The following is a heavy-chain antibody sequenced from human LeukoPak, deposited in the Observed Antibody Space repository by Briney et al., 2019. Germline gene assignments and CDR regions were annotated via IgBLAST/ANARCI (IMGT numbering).Heavy chain of an antibody. V-gene: IGHV3-30*18. Sequence: GRSLRLSCAASGFTFSSYGMHWVRQAPGKGLEWVAVISYDGSNKYYADSVKGRFTISRDNSKNTLYLQMNSLRAEDTAVYYCAKEIPKIAAAGTALDYWGQGTLVTVSS. D-gene: IGHD6-13*01. CDR3: AKEIPKIAAAGTALDY. J-gene: IGHJ4*02. CDR2: ISYDGSNK. CDR1: GFTFSSYG.